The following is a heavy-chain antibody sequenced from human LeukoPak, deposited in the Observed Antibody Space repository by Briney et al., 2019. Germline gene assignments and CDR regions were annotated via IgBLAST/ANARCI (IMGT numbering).Heavy chain of an antibody. CDR3: AKDLRYFDWLRQYNWFDP. D-gene: IGHD3-9*01. Sequence: GGTLRLSCAASGFTFSSYGMSWVRQAPGKGLEWVSAISGSGGSTYYADSVKGRFTISRDNSKNTLYLQMNSLRAEDTAVYYCAKDLRYFDWLRQYNWFDPWGQGTLVTVSS. CDR1: GFTFSSYG. J-gene: IGHJ5*02. CDR2: ISGSGGST. V-gene: IGHV3-23*01.